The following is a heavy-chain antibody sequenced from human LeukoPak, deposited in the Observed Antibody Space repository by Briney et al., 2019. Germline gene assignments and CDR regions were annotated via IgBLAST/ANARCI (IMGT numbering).Heavy chain of an antibody. CDR2: IYYSGST. Sequence: SETLSLTCAVYGGSLSGYYWSWIRQPPGKGLEWIGYIYYSGSTYYNPSLKSRVTISVDTSKNQFSLRLSSVTAADTAVYYCARDKVRGVIGYYYGMDVWGQGTTVTVSS. J-gene: IGHJ6*02. D-gene: IGHD3-10*01. CDR1: GGSLSGYY. CDR3: ARDKVRGVIGYYYGMDV. V-gene: IGHV4-30-4*08.